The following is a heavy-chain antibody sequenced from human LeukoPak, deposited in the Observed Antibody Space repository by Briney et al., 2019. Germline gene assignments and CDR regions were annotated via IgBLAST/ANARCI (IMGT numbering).Heavy chain of an antibody. CDR3: ARDTGRGFDAFDI. D-gene: IGHD1-1*01. CDR1: GGSISSSSYY. V-gene: IGHV4-39*07. Sequence: SETLSLTCTVSGGSISSSSYYWGWIRQPPGKGLEWIGSIYYSGSTYYNPSLKSRVTISVDTSKNQFSLKLSSVTAADTAVYYCARDTGRGFDAFDIWGQGTMVTVSS. J-gene: IGHJ3*02. CDR2: IYYSGST.